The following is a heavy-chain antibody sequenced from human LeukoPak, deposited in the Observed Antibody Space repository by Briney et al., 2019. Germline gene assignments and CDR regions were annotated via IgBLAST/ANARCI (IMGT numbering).Heavy chain of an antibody. Sequence: GGSLRLSCAASVFTFSSYSMNGVRQARGKGREGVAYISSSGSTINNAYSVKGRFTISRDNAKNSLYLQMNSLRAEDTAVYYCASLGYSYGKGVFDYWGQGTLVTVSS. V-gene: IGHV3-48*01. J-gene: IGHJ4*02. D-gene: IGHD5-18*01. CDR3: ASLGYSYGKGVFDY. CDR1: VFTFSSYS. CDR2: ISSSGSTI.